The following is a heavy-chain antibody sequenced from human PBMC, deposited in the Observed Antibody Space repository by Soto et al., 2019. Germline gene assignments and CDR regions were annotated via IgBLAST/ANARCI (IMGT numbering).Heavy chain of an antibody. J-gene: IGHJ6*02. CDR2: ISAYNGNT. V-gene: IGHV1-18*01. CDR3: ARDEDYYGSGSYYLIRGYYYYGMDV. D-gene: IGHD3-10*01. Sequence: VASVKLSCKASGYTFTSYGISWVRQAPGQGLEWMGWISAYNGNTNYAQKLQGRVTMTTDTSTSTAYMELRSLRSDDTAVYYCARDEDYYGSGSYYLIRGYYYYGMDVWGQGTTVTVSS. CDR1: GYTFTSYG.